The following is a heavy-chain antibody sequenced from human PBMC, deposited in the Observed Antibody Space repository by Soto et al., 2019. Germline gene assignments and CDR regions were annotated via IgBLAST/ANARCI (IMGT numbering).Heavy chain of an antibody. Sequence: ASVKVSCKASGYTFTSYYMHWLRQAPGQGLEWMGIINPSGGSTSYAQKFQGRVTMTRDTSTSTVYMELSSLRSEDTAVYYCARDWGITIFGVVGAGGMDVWGQGTTVTVSS. V-gene: IGHV1-46*01. J-gene: IGHJ6*02. CDR1: GYTFTSYY. CDR3: ARDWGITIFGVVGAGGMDV. CDR2: INPSGGST. D-gene: IGHD3-3*01.